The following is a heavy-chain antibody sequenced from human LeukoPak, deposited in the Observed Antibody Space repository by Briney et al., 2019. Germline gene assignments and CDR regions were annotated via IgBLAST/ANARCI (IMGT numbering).Heavy chain of an antibody. J-gene: IGHJ4*02. V-gene: IGHV3-74*01. D-gene: IGHD4-17*01. CDR3: ARPYNYGDSRIDY. Sequence: GGSLRLSCSASGFTFSSFWMHWVRRAPGKGLVWVSHINTDGSSTNYADSVKGRFTISRDNAKNTLYLQMNSLRAEDTAVYYCARPYNYGDSRIDYWGRGTLVTVSS. CDR1: GFTFSSFW. CDR2: INTDGSST.